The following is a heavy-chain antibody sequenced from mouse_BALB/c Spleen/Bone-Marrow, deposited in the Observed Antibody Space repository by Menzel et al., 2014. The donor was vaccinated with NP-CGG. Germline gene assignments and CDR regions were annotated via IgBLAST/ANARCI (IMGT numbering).Heavy chain of an antibody. J-gene: IGHJ1*01. CDR1: GYSFXGYT. CDR2: INPYNGGT. Sequence: EVQVVESGPELVKPGASMKISCKASGYSFXGYTMNWVKQSHGKNLEWIGLINPYNGGTTYNQYFKGKATLTVDRSSSXAYMELLSLTSEDSAVYYCASYYGSTWYFDVWGAGTTVTVSS. V-gene: IGHV1-18*01. CDR3: ASYYGSTWYFDV. D-gene: IGHD1-1*01.